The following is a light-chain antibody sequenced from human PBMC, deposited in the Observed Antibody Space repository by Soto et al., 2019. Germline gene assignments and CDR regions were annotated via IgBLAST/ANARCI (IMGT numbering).Light chain of an antibody. V-gene: IGKV3-15*01. J-gene: IGKJ2*01. CDR3: QQYNSWPL. CDR1: QSISSN. Sequence: EIVMTQSPATLSVSPGERAILSCRASQSISSNLAWYQQKPGQAPRLLIYAASTRATGIPARFSGSGSGTEFTLTISSLQSEDFAVYFCQQYNSWPLFGQGTKLEIK. CDR2: AAS.